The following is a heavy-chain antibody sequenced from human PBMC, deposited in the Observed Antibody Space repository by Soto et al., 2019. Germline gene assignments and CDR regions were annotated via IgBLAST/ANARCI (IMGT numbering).Heavy chain of an antibody. J-gene: IGHJ5*02. CDR1: GFTFSSYA. V-gene: IGHV3-23*01. CDR3: AKVPSTPSYYYDSSGYTRFDP. Sequence: GGSLRLSCAASGFTFSSYAMSWVRQAPGKGLEWVSAISGSGGSTYCADSVKGRFTISRDNSKNTLYLQMNSLRAEDTAVYYCAKVPSTPSYYYDSSGYTRFDPWGQGTLVTVSS. CDR2: ISGSGGST. D-gene: IGHD3-22*01.